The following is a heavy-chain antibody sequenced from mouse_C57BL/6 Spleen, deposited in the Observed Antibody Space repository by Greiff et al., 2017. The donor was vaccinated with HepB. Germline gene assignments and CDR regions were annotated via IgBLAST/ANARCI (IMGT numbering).Heavy chain of an antibody. V-gene: IGHV1-82*01. J-gene: IGHJ1*03. CDR2: IYPGDGDT. CDR3: ARAYYGLGYFDV. CDR1: GYAFSSSW. D-gene: IGHD1-1*01. Sequence: VQLQQSGPELVKPGASVKISCKASGYAFSSSWMNWVKQRPGKGLEWIGRIYPGDGDTNYNGKFKGKATLTADKSSSTAYMQLSSLTSEDSAVYFCARAYYGLGYFDVWGTGTTVTVSS.